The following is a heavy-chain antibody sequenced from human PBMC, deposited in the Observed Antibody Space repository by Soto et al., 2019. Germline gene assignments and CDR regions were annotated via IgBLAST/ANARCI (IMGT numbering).Heavy chain of an antibody. D-gene: IGHD2-15*01. V-gene: IGHV4-59*01. CDR1: GYSISSYY. J-gene: IGHJ5*02. CDR2: IYYSGST. CDR3: ARGQEISWFDP. Sequence: PSETLSLTCAVSGYSISSYYWSWIRQPPGKGLEWIGYIYYSGSTNYNPSLKSRVTISVDTSKNQFSLKLSSVTAADTAVYYCARGQEISWFDPWGQGTLVTVSS.